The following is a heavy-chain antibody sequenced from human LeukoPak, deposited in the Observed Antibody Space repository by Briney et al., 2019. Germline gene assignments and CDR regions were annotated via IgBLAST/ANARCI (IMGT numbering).Heavy chain of an antibody. V-gene: IGHV1-46*01. CDR3: ARRYAAAADY. D-gene: IGHD6-13*01. CDR1: GYTFTSSY. Sequence: ASVKVSCKASGYTFTSSYMHWVRQAPGQGLEWMGIINPSGGSTTYAQKLQGRVTMTRDTSTSTVYMELNSLRSEDTAVYYCARRYAAAADYWGQGTLVTVSS. CDR2: INPSGGST. J-gene: IGHJ4*02.